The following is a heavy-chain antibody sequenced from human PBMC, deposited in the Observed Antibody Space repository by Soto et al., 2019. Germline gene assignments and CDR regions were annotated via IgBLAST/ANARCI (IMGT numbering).Heavy chain of an antibody. CDR1: GFTLSDYY. D-gene: IGHD3-10*01. CDR3: ARRTMGNYYYMDV. Sequence: QVQLVESGGGLVKPGGFLRLSCVASGFTLSDYYMSWIRQAPGKGLEWVSYISSSGTIDNYADSVKGRFTISRDNAKNSLFLQMNGLRAEDTAVYYCARRTMGNYYYMDVWGKGTTVTVSS. V-gene: IGHV3-11*01. CDR2: ISSSGTID. J-gene: IGHJ6*03.